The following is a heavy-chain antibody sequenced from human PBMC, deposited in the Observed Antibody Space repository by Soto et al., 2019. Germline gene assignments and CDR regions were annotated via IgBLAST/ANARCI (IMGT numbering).Heavy chain of an antibody. J-gene: IGHJ4*02. CDR2: ISWNSGSI. D-gene: IGHD4-17*01. CDR1: GFTFDDYA. Sequence: EVQLVESGGGLVQPGRSLRLSCAASGFTFDDYAMHWVRQAPGKGLEWVSGISWNSGSIGYADSVKGRFTISRDNAKNSLYLQMNSLRAEDTALYYCAKGDDYGGNSEGVFDYWGQGTLVTVSS. V-gene: IGHV3-9*01. CDR3: AKGDDYGGNSEGVFDY.